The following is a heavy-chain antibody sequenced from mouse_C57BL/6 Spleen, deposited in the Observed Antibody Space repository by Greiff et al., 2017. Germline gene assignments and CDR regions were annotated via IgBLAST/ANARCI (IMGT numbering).Heavy chain of an antibody. D-gene: IGHD1-1*01. CDR1: GYTFTSYG. J-gene: IGHJ2*01. CDR3: ARGDTTDYFGY. V-gene: IGHV1-81*01. Sequence: VKLMESGAELARPGASVKLSCKASGYTFTSYGISWVKQRTGQGLEWIGEIYPRSGNTYYNEKFKGKATLTADKSSSTAYMELRSLTSEDSAVYFCARGDTTDYFGYWGQGTTLTVSS. CDR2: IYPRSGNT.